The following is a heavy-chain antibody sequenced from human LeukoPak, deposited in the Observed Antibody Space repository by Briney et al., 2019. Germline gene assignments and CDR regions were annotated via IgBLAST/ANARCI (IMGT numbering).Heavy chain of an antibody. V-gene: IGHV1-3*01. CDR2: INAGNGNT. D-gene: IGHD3-3*01. CDR1: GYTFTSYA. CDR3: ARSVGLLRFLEWPSNMDV. J-gene: IGHJ6*03. Sequence: ASVKVSCKASGYTFTSYAMHWVRQAPGQRLEWMGWINAGNGNTKYSQKFQGRVTITRDTSASTAYMELSSLRSEDTAVYYCARSVGLLRFLEWPSNMDVWGKGTTVTVSS.